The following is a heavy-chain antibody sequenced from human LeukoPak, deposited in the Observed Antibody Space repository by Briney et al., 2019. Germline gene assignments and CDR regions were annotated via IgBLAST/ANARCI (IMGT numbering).Heavy chain of an antibody. Sequence: GGSLRLSCAASGITFSSYAMHWVRQAPGKGLEWVAVISYDGSNKYYADSVKGRFTISRDNAQKSLYLQMNSLRADDTAVYYCAREAFSGYDYFDYWGQGTLVTVSS. CDR3: AREAFSGYDYFDY. V-gene: IGHV3-30-3*01. D-gene: IGHD5-12*01. CDR1: GITFSSYA. CDR2: ISYDGSNK. J-gene: IGHJ4*02.